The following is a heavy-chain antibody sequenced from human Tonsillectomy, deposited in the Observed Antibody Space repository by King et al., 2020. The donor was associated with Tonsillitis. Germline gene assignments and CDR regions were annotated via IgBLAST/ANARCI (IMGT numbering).Heavy chain of an antibody. D-gene: IGHD3-9*01. CDR3: ARELYDIPAACDL. V-gene: IGHV3-33*01. CDR2: VWDDENDK. J-gene: IGHJ3*01. Sequence: VQLVESGGGVVQPGRSLRLSCAASGFPFSNYGMHWVRQAPGKGLEGVGAVWDDENDKYYVDSVKGRFTISRDNSKNTLYLQMNSLRAEDTAVYYCARELYDIPAACDLWGQGTMVTVSS. CDR1: GFPFSNYG.